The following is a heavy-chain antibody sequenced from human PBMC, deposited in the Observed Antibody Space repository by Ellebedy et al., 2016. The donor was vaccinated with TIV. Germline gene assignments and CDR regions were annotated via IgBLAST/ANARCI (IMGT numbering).Heavy chain of an antibody. J-gene: IGHJ4*02. Sequence: SETLSLXXSVSGFSISGGYYWGWIRQTPGKGLEWIGSMYHSGSTYYNPSLKSRVTLSVDTSRNQLSLQVTSVTAADTAIYYCARMRSYGFSTPAYWGQGTLVTVSP. V-gene: IGHV4-38-2*02. CDR3: ARMRSYGFSTPAY. D-gene: IGHD3-16*01. CDR2: MYHSGST. CDR1: GFSISGGYY.